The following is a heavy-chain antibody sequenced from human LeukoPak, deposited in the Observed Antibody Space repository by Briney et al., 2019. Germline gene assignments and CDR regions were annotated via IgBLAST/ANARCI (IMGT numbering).Heavy chain of an antibody. J-gene: IGHJ4*02. D-gene: IGHD2-2*01. CDR1: GYSFTTYW. Sequence: GQSLKISCRGSGYSFTTYWIGWVRQMPGKGLEWMGIVYPGDSDTRYSPSFQGQVTMSADKSINTAYLQWSSLKASDTAMYYCARRQGCSSTSCPPDSWGQGTLVTVSS. V-gene: IGHV5-51*01. CDR2: VYPGDSDT. CDR3: ARRQGCSSTSCPPDS.